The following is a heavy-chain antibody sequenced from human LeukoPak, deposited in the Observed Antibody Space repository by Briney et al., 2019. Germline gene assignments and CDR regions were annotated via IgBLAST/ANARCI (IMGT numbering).Heavy chain of an antibody. J-gene: IGHJ5*01. D-gene: IGHD1-7*01. CDR2: TSYDGSNT. V-gene: IGHV3-30*04. CDR1: GFTFSRFA. Sequence: AGGSLRLSCATSGFTFSRFAMHWVRQAPGKGLEWVAGTSYDGSNTYYPDAVKGRFTISRDSSKNTVFLQMDSLTTEDTAVYYCARDINWNYFFASWGVGTLVTVSS. CDR3: ARDINWNYFFAS.